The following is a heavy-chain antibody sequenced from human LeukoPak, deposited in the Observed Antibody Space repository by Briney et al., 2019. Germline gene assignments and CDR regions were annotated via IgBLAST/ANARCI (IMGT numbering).Heavy chain of an antibody. CDR2: ISWDGGST. V-gene: IGHV3-43D*03. CDR3: AKEGYCSSTSCSGGDYFDY. J-gene: IGHJ4*02. Sequence: GGSLRLSCAASGFTFDDYAMHWVRQAPGKGLEWASLISWDGGSTYYADSVKGRFTISRDNSKNSLYLQMNSLRAEDTALYYCAKEGYCSSTSCSGGDYFDYWGQGTLVTVSS. CDR1: GFTFDDYA. D-gene: IGHD2-2*01.